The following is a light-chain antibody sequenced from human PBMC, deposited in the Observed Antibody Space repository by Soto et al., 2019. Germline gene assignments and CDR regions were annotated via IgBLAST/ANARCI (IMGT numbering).Light chain of an antibody. J-gene: IGKJ1*01. CDR1: QSISSY. V-gene: IGKV1-39*01. CDR3: QQSFTSLRWT. Sequence: DIQMTQSPSFLSASVGDRITITCRASQSISSYLNWYQQKPGKPPKLLIYAASSLQSGVPSRFSGSESGTDFTLTISSLQPVDFATYYCQQSFTSLRWTFGQGTKVDIK. CDR2: AAS.